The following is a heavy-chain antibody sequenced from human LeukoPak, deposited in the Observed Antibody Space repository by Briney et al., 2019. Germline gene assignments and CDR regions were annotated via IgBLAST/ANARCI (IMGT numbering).Heavy chain of an antibody. CDR3: ATHRLYDCWTCLRDHY. CDR2: IYPGNSDT. CDR1: GSIFTSYW. D-gene: IGHD3-3*01. Sequence: NRGAALEISCEGAGSIFTSYWIGWGRQLPGKGVEWMGIIYPGNSDTRYRPSFQGQVTISADQSISTAYLQWSSLKASDSPMYYCATHRLYDCWTCLRDHYWGPGTLVPVSS. V-gene: IGHV5-51*01. J-gene: IGHJ4*02.